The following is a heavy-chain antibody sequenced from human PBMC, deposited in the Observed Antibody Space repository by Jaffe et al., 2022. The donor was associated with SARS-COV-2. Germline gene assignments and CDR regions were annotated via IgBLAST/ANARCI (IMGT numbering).Heavy chain of an antibody. J-gene: IGHJ5*02. Sequence: EVQLVESGGGLVQPGGSLRLSCAASGFTFSSYWMHWVRQAPGKGLVWVSRINSDGSSTSYADSVKGRFTISRDNAKNTLYLQMNSLRAEDTAVYYCASQVDCSSTSCYWGANWFDPWGQGTLVTVSS. CDR3: ASQVDCSSTSCYWGANWFDP. V-gene: IGHV3-74*01. CDR1: GFTFSSYW. D-gene: IGHD2-2*01. CDR2: INSDGSST.